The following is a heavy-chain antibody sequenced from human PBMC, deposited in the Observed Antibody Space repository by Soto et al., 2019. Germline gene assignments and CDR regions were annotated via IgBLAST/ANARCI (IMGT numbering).Heavy chain of an antibody. CDR3: VKGLAGGMDV. CDR2: ISGSATIT. D-gene: IGHD3-10*01. J-gene: IGHJ6*02. V-gene: IGHV3-23*01. Sequence: GGSLRLSCAASGFTFSGYAMSWVRQAPGKGLEWVSSISGSATITSYADSVKGRFTISRDNNRNMLYLQMNSLRADDTAVFFCVKGLAGGMDVWGQGTTVTVSS. CDR1: GFTFSGYA.